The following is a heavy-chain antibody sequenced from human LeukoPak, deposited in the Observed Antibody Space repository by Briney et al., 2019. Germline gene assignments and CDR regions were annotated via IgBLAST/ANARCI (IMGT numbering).Heavy chain of an antibody. CDR2: IWYDGSNK. Sequence: GGSLRLSCAASGFTFSSYGMHWVRQAPGKGVEWVAVIWYDGSNKYYADSVKGRFTISRDNSKNTLYLQMNSLRAEDTAVYYCARDPSDLAAAGQGLSNYFDYWGQGTLVTVSS. V-gene: IGHV3-33*01. J-gene: IGHJ4*02. CDR3: ARDPSDLAAAGQGLSNYFDY. CDR1: GFTFSSYG. D-gene: IGHD6-13*01.